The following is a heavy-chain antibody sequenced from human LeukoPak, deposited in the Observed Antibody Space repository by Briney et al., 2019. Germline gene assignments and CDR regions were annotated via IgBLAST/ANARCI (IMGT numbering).Heavy chain of an antibody. CDR2: INHNSGGT. CDR1: VYTLPGYY. J-gene: IGHJ4*02. V-gene: IGHV1-2*06. Sequence: ASVKVSCKASVYTLPGYYMHWVRQAPGQGLEWMGRINHNSGGTNYAQKFQGRVPMPRDTSISTAYLELSRLRSDDTAVYYCARVGTYCTNGVCIDYWGQGTLVTVSS. D-gene: IGHD2-8*01. CDR3: ARVGTYCTNGVCIDY.